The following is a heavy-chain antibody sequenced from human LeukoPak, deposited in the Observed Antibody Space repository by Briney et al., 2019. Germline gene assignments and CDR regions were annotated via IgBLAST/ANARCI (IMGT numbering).Heavy chain of an antibody. CDR2: INPETGDT. V-gene: IGHV1-2*02. D-gene: IGHD6-19*01. Sequence: ASVKVSCKASGYNFTDYYIHWIRQAPGQGLEWMGWINPETGDTNYAQKFQDRVTLTRDTSLITFYMALSSLRSDDTAMYYCARVGQWQYYFDYWGQGTQVTVSS. CDR3: ARVGQWQYYFDY. J-gene: IGHJ4*02. CDR1: GYNFTDYY.